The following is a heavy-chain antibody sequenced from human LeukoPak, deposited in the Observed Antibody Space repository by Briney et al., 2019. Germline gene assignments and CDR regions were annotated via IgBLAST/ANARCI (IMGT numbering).Heavy chain of an antibody. CDR2: IVRNGETA. CDR1: GFTFSDYY. Sequence: PGGSLRLSCGASGFTFSDYYMSWIRQAPGKGLEWVSYIVRNGETAYYADSVKGRFTISRDNAQNSLFLQMDSLRDEDTATYYCARGHRQLDVWGQGSLVTVSS. CDR3: ARGHRQLDV. J-gene: IGHJ4*02. V-gene: IGHV3-11*01. D-gene: IGHD2-2*03.